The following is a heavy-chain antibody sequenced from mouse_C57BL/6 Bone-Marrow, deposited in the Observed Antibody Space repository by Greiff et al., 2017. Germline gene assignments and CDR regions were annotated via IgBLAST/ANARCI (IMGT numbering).Heavy chain of an antibody. J-gene: IGHJ1*03. V-gene: IGHV1-55*01. Sequence: VQLQQPGAELVKPGASVKMSCKASGYTFTSYWITWVKQRPGQGLEWIGDIYPGSGSTNYNEKFKSKATLTVDTSSSTAYMQLSSLTSEDSAVYYCARLDYYGSSYVSWYFDVWGTGTTVTVSS. CDR3: ARLDYYGSSYVSWYFDV. CDR1: GYTFTSYW. D-gene: IGHD1-1*01. CDR2: IYPGSGST.